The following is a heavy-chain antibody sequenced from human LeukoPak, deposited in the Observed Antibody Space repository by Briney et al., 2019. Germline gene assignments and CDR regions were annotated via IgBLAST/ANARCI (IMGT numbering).Heavy chain of an antibody. CDR1: GASIVSSSYY. V-gene: IGHV4-39*01. D-gene: IGHD6-13*01. CDR2: IYYSGIT. CDR3: ARRNGHSWDVGNWFDP. J-gene: IGHJ5*02. Sequence: ETLSLTCSLSGASIVSSSYYWAWIRQPPGMGPEWIGSIYYSGITYYNPSLKSRATVSVDTSKNQFFLHLISVTAADTAVYYCARRNGHSWDVGNWFDPWGQGTLVTVSS.